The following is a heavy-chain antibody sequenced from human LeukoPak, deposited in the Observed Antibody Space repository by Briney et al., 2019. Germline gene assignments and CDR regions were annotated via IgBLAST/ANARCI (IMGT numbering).Heavy chain of an antibody. CDR1: GYTFTSYG. D-gene: IGHD3-16*02. Sequence: AASVKVSCKASGYTFTSYGISWVRQAPGQGLEWMGWISAYNGNTNYAQKLQGRVTMTTDTSTSTAYMELRSLRSDDTAVYYCAGDLEGYVWGSYRYMSGLDYWGQGTLVTVSS. V-gene: IGHV1-18*01. CDR2: ISAYNGNT. J-gene: IGHJ4*02. CDR3: AGDLEGYVWGSYRYMSGLDY.